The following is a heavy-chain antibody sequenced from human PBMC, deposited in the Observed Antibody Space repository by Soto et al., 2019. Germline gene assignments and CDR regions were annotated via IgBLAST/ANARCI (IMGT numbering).Heavy chain of an antibody. J-gene: IGHJ4*02. CDR3: ARGAAARREGYFDY. CDR2: IYYSGST. Sequence: SETLSLTCTVSGGSISSYYWSWIRQPPGKGLEWIGYIYYSGSTNYNPSLKSRVTISVDTSKNQFSLKLSSVTAADTAVYYCARGAAARREGYFDYWGQGTLVTVSS. D-gene: IGHD6-6*01. V-gene: IGHV4-59*01. CDR1: GGSISSYY.